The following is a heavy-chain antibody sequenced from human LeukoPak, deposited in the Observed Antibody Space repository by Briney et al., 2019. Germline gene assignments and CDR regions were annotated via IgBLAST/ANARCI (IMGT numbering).Heavy chain of an antibody. J-gene: IGHJ4*02. V-gene: IGHV3-48*01. CDR3: AGKYGGTLDY. CDR1: GFTFSSYS. D-gene: IGHD4-23*01. Sequence: GGSLRLSCAASGFTFSSYSMNWVRQAPGKGLEWVSYISSSSTIYYADSVKGRFTISRDNSKNTLYLQMNSLRAEDTAVYYCAGKYGGTLDYWGQGTLVTVSS. CDR2: ISSSSTI.